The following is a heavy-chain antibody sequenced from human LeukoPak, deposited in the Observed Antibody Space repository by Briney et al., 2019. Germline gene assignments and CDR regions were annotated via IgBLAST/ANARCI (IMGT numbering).Heavy chain of an antibody. CDR1: GLTFSSYG. V-gene: IGHV3-23*01. Sequence: GGSLRLSCAASGLTFSSYGMSWVRQAPGKGLEWVSAISGSGGSTYYADSVKGRFTISRDNSKNTLYLQMNSLRAEDTAVYYCAKDESTSTYYMDVWGKGTTVTISS. CDR3: AKDESTSTYYMDV. CDR2: ISGSGGST. D-gene: IGHD2-2*01. J-gene: IGHJ6*03.